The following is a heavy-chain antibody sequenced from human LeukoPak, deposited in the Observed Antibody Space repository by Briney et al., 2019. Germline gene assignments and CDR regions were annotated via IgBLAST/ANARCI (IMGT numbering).Heavy chain of an antibody. V-gene: IGHV3-64*01. J-gene: IGHJ4*02. CDR2: ISSNGGST. CDR3: ARRDGDNDRGFDY. Sequence: GGSLRLSCAASGFTFSSYAMHWVRQAPGKGLEYISAISSNGGSTYYANSVKGRFTISRDNSKNTLYLQMNSLRAEDTAVYYCARRDGDNDRGFDYWGQGTQVTVSS. CDR1: GFTFSSYA. D-gene: IGHD4-23*01.